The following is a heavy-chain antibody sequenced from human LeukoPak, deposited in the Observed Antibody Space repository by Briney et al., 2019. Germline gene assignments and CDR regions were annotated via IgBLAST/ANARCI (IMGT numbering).Heavy chain of an antibody. Sequence: PSETLSLTCTVSGGSISSYYWSWIRQPAGKGLEWIGRIYTSGSTNYNPSLKSRVTMSVDTSKNQFSLNLSSVTAADTAVYYCARGRITMVRGAKLYYFDYWGQGTLVTVSS. CDR3: ARGRITMVRGAKLYYFDY. CDR1: GGSISSYY. D-gene: IGHD3-10*01. V-gene: IGHV4-4*07. J-gene: IGHJ4*02. CDR2: IYTSGST.